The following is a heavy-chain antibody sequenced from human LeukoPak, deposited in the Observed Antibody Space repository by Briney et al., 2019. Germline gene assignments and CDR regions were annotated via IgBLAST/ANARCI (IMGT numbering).Heavy chain of an antibody. CDR2: IYTSGST. CDR3: QFGQQLGYYYMDV. CDR1: GGSISSYY. V-gene: IGHV4-4*07. J-gene: IGHJ6*03. Sequence: SETLSLTCTVSGGSISSYYWSWIRQPAGKGLEWIGRIYTSGSTNYNPSLKSRVTISVDTSKNQFSLKLSSVTAADTAVYYCQFGQQLGYYYMDVWGKGTTVTVSS. D-gene: IGHD6-13*01.